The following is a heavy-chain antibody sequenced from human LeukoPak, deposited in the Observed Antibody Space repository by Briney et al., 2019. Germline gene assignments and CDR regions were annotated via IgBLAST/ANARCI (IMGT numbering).Heavy chain of an antibody. V-gene: IGHV4-4*07. Sequence: SETLSLTCTVSGGSISSYYWSWIRQPAGKGLECIGRIYTSGSTNYNPSLKSRVTMSVDTSKNQFSLHLSSVHAADTAVYYCARGYYYDSSGYYYTGAFDIWGQGTMVTVSS. CDR2: IYTSGST. CDR1: GGSISSYY. J-gene: IGHJ3*02. D-gene: IGHD3-22*01. CDR3: ARGYYYDSSGYYYTGAFDI.